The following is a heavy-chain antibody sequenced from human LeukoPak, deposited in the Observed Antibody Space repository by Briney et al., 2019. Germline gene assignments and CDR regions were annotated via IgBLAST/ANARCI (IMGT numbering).Heavy chain of an antibody. J-gene: IGHJ6*03. CDR1: GFTFSSYE. Sequence: GGSLRLSCAASGFTFSSYEMNWVRQAPGKGLEWVSYISSSGSTIYYADSVKGRFTISRDNAKNSLYLQMNSLRAEDTAVYYCARDGSGSYYPNYYYYMDVWGKGTTVTVSS. D-gene: IGHD3-10*01. CDR3: ARDGSGSYYPNYYYYMDV. CDR2: ISSSGSTI. V-gene: IGHV3-48*03.